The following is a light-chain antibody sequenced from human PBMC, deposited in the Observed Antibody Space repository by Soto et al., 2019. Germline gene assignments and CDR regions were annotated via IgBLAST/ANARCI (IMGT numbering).Light chain of an antibody. V-gene: IGKV1-39*01. CDR2: AAS. Sequence: DIQMTQSPSSLSASEGDRVTITCRASQNINNYLNWYQHKLGQAPKLLIYAASGLQSGVPSRFIGSGSGTDFTLTFTMVQGEDFASYFCQQSHTTPFTFGRGTKLEV. CDR1: QNINNY. J-gene: IGKJ2*01. CDR3: QQSHTTPFT.